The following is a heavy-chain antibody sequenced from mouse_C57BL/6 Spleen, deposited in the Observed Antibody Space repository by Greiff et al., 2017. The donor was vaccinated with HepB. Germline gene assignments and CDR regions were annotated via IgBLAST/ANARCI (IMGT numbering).Heavy chain of an antibody. Sequence: EVKVEESGGGLVQPGGSMKLSCVASGFTFSNYWMNWVRQSPEKGLEWVAQIRLKSDNYATHYAESVKGRFTISRDDSKSSVYLQMNNLRAEDTGIYYCTVHGYYGDYFDYWGQGTTLTVSS. J-gene: IGHJ2*01. CDR2: IRLKSDNYAT. V-gene: IGHV6-3*01. CDR3: TVHGYYGDYFDY. CDR1: GFTFSNYW. D-gene: IGHD2-3*01.